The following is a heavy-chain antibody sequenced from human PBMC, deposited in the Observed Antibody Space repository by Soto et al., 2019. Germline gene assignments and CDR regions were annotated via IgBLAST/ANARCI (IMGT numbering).Heavy chain of an antibody. Sequence: QVQLVESGGGVVQPGRSLRLSCAASGFTFSSYGMHWVRQAPGKGLEWVAVIWYDGSNKYYADSVKGRFTISRDNSKNTXXLQMNSLRAEDTAVYYCARDSSLTMVRGVTADFDYWGQGTLVTVSS. CDR1: GFTFSSYG. D-gene: IGHD3-10*01. J-gene: IGHJ4*02. V-gene: IGHV3-33*01. CDR3: ARDSSLTMVRGVTADFDY. CDR2: IWYDGSNK.